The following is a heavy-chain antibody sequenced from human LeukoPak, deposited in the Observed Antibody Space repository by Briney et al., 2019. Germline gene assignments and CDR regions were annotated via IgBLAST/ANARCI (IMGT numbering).Heavy chain of an antibody. CDR2: IHPSTGNP. V-gene: IGHV7-4-1*02. CDR1: GYTFTNYA. J-gene: IGHJ4*02. Sequence: GASVKVSCKASGYTFTNYAMNWVRQAPGQGLEWMGWIHPSTGNPAYAQGFTGRFVFSLDTSVSTTYMEISGLKAEDTAVYFCARAFQSLGGLSLPDYWGQGTLATVSS. CDR3: ARAFQSLGGLSLPDY. D-gene: IGHD3-16*02.